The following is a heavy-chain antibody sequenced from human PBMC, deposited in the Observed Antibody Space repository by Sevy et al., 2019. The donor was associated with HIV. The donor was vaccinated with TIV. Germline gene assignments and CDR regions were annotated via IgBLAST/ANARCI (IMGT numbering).Heavy chain of an antibody. V-gene: IGHV3-30-3*01. CDR1: GFIFSTSP. CDR3: VREIGGRGSY. D-gene: IGHD2-15*01. CDR2: LSYDDSDE. J-gene: IGHJ4*02. Sequence: GGSLRLSCAASGFIFSTSPMHWVRQAPGKGLECVAILSYDDSDENYADSVKGRFTISRDNSKNTLYLQMNSLRTEDTAVYYCVREIGGRGSYWGQGTLVTVSS.